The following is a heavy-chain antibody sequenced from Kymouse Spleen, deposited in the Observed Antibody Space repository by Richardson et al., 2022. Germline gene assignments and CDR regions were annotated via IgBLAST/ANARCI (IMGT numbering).Heavy chain of an antibody. J-gene: IGHJ4*02. CDR3: AKDMSSSSDYFDY. CDR2: ISWNSGSI. Sequence: EVQLVESGGGLVQPGRSLRLSCAASGFTFDDYAMHWVRQAPGKGLEWVSGISWNSGSIGYADSVKGRFTISRDNAKNSLYLQMNSLRAEDTALYYCAKDMSSSSDYFDYWGQGTLVTVSS. CDR1: GFTFDDYA. V-gene: IGHV3-9*01. D-gene: IGHD6-6*01.